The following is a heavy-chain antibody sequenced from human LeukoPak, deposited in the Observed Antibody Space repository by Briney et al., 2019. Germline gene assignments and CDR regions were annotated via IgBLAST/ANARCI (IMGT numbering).Heavy chain of an antibody. CDR3: AREAYYCSSTSCYPFDY. V-gene: IGHV4-34*01. CDR2: INHSGST. CDR1: GGSFSGYY. Sequence: SETLSLTCAVYGGSFSGYYWSWIRQPPGKGLEWIGEINHSGSTNYNPSLKSRVTISVDTSKNQFSLKLSSVTAADTAVYYCAREAYYCSSTSCYPFDYWGQGTLVTVSS. D-gene: IGHD2-2*01. J-gene: IGHJ4*02.